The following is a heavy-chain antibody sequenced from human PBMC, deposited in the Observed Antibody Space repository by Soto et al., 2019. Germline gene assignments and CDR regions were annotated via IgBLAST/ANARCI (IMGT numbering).Heavy chain of an antibody. CDR2: IYHSGST. CDR1: GGSISNSNW. J-gene: IGHJ4*02. V-gene: IGHV4-4*02. Sequence: SETLSLTCAVSGGSISNSNWWSRVRQHPGKGLEWIGEIYHSGSTNYNPSLKSRVTISVDKSKNQFSLKLSSVTAADTAVYYCARAKDFDYYDSSGYYSPLDYWGQGTLVTVSS. CDR3: ARAKDFDYYDSSGYYSPLDY. D-gene: IGHD3-22*01.